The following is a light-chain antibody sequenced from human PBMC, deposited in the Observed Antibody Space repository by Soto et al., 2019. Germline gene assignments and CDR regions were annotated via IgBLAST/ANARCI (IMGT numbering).Light chain of an antibody. CDR1: QDISTY. CDR2: AAY. J-gene: IGKJ4*01. V-gene: IGKV1-27*01. CDR3: QKYDNAPLT. Sequence: GDRVTITCRARQDISTYLAWYQQKPGKGPKLLISAAYTLQSGVPPRFSGSGSGTDFTLTISSLQPEDVATYYCQKYDNAPLTFGGGTKVEIK.